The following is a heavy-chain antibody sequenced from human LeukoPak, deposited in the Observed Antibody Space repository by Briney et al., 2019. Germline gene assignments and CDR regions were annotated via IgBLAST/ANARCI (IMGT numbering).Heavy chain of an antibody. D-gene: IGHD3-10*01. CDR3: AKVPSLWYFDY. CDR2: ISGGSSGST. CDR1: GFTFSDYA. J-gene: IGHJ4*02. Sequence: GGSLRLSCAASGFTFSDYAMSWVRQAPGKGLEWLAVISGGSSGSTYYADSVTGRFTVSRDNSKNTLYLQMNSLRAEDTAVYYCAKVPSLWYFDYWGQGTLVTVSS. V-gene: IGHV3-23*01.